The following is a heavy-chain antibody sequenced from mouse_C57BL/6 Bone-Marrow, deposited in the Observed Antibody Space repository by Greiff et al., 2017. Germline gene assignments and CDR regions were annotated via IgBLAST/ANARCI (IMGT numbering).Heavy chain of an antibody. V-gene: IGHV1-82*01. CDR3: ATNWDDY. Sequence: QVQLQQSGPELVKPGASVKISCKASGYAFSSSWMNWVKQRPGKGLEWIGRIYPGDGDTTYNGKFKGKATLTADKSSSTAYMQLSSLTSEDSAVYFCATNWDDYWGQGTTLTVSS. CDR2: IYPGDGDT. J-gene: IGHJ2*01. CDR1: GYAFSSSW. D-gene: IGHD4-1*01.